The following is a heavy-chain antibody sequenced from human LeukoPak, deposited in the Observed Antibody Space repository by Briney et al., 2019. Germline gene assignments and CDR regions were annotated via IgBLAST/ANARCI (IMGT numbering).Heavy chain of an antibody. CDR2: FYPSDPDT. Sequence: GPSLKISCQVSEYSLATYLFAWLRQLPGKGLGWLGIFYPSDPDTRYSTSFQSQVTISADKSIKTAYLQWSSLKASDTAMYYFSRPLQGIVGATGFDYWGQGPLVTVSS. CDR1: EYSLATYL. V-gene: IGHV5-51*01. D-gene: IGHD1-26*01. J-gene: IGHJ4*02. CDR3: SRPLQGIVGATGFDY.